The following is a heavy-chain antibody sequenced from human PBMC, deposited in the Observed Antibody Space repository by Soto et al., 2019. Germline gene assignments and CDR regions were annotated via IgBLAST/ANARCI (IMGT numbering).Heavy chain of an antibody. CDR2: IYWDDDK. Sequence: QITLKESGPTLVKPTQTLTLTCTFSGFSLSTSGVGVGWIRQPPGKALEWLALIYWDDDKRYSPSLKSRLTITKNPSKTRLVLTRPNMDPLDTATYSFPPWEVSPYNWFNPWAREPWSPSPQ. J-gene: IGHJ5*02. CDR1: GFSLSTSGVG. D-gene: IGHD1-26*01. CDR3: PPWEVSPYNWFNP. V-gene: IGHV2-5*02.